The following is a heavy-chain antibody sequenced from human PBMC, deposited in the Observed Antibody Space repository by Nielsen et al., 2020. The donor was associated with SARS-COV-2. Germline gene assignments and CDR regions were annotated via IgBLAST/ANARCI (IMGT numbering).Heavy chain of an antibody. V-gene: IGHV3-9*01. Sequence: SLKISCAASGLTFDDYAMHWVRQAPGKGLEWVSGISWNSGSIGYADSVKGRFTISRDNAKTSLYLQMNSLRVEDTALYYCAKVFYGDNDAFDIWGQGTMVTVSS. CDR3: AKVFYGDNDAFDI. CDR2: ISWNSGSI. J-gene: IGHJ3*02. D-gene: IGHD4-17*01. CDR1: GLTFDDYA.